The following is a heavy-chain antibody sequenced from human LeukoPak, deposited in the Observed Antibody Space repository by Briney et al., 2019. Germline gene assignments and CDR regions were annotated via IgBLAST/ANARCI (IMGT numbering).Heavy chain of an antibody. V-gene: IGHV4-59*06. J-gene: IGHJ4*02. D-gene: IGHD3-10*01. CDR1: GGSISSYY. CDR2: IYYSGST. CDR3: AREVRGVHGI. Sequence: PSETLSLTCTVSGGSISSYYWSWIRQPPGKGLEWIGYIYYSGSTYYNPSLKSRVTISVDTSMNQFSLKLSSVTAADTAVYYCAREVRGVHGIWGQGTLVTVSS.